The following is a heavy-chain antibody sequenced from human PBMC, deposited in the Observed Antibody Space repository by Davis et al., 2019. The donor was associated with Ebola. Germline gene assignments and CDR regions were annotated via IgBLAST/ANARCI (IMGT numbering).Heavy chain of an antibody. J-gene: IGHJ5*02. CDR3: ARDDYGDYLRLYNWFDP. Sequence: GGSLRLSCAASGFTFSSYSMNWVRQAPGKGLEWVSAISGSGGSTYYADSVKGRFTISRDNSKNTLYLQMNSLRAEDTAVYYCARDDYGDYLRLYNWFDPWGQGTLVTVSS. D-gene: IGHD4-17*01. V-gene: IGHV3-23*01. CDR2: ISGSGGST. CDR1: GFTFSSYS.